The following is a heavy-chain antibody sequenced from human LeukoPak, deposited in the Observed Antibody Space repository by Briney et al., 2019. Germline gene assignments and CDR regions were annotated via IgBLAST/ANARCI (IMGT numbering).Heavy chain of an antibody. CDR1: GGSISGYY. CDR2: IYTTGST. D-gene: IGHD3-3*01. CDR3: ARRGTIFGPESL. V-gene: IGHV4-4*09. Sequence: SETLSLTCNVSGGSISGYYWSWLRQPPGKGLEWIGYIYTTGSTDYNPSLKSRVTISVDTSKNQLSLNVTSVTAADTAVYYCARRGTIFGPESLWGRGTLVTVSS. J-gene: IGHJ2*01.